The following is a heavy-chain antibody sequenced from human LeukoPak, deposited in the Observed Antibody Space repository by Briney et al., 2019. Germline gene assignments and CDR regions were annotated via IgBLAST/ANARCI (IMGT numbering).Heavy chain of an antibody. D-gene: IGHD3-3*01. Sequence: GASVKVSCKASGGTFSSYAISWVRQAPGQGLEWMGGIIPTFGTANYAQKFQGRVTITADESTSTAYMELSSLRSEDTAVYYCARGGDFWSGYSKNWFDPWGQGTLVTVSS. CDR1: GGTFSSYA. CDR3: ARGGDFWSGYSKNWFDP. V-gene: IGHV1-69*13. J-gene: IGHJ5*02. CDR2: IIPTFGTA.